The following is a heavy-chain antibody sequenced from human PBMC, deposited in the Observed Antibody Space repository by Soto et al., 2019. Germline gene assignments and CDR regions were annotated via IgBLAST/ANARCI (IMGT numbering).Heavy chain of an antibody. Sequence: PSETLSLTCTVSGASITFGGYSWSWIRQTPGKGLEWIGYINHLETTFYNPSFESRLTLSIDRAKNQFSLKLHSMSAADRAVYFCARGGGSDSFDYWGQG. D-gene: IGHD1-26*01. V-gene: IGHV4-30-2*01. CDR1: GASITFGGYS. J-gene: IGHJ4*02. CDR3: ARGGGSDSFDY. CDR2: INHLETT.